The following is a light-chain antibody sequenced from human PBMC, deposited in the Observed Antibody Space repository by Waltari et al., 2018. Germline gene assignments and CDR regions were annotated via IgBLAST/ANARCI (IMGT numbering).Light chain of an antibody. CDR1: SPNIGAASD. V-gene: IGLV1-40*01. J-gene: IGLJ3*02. Sequence: QSVLTQPPSVSGAPGQRVTISCTGSSPNIGAASDVYWYQQLPGTAPKLVMYGNNNRPSGVPDRFSGSKSGTSASLAITGLQANDEADYYCQSFDSTLSGSVFGGGTKLTVL. CDR2: GNN. CDR3: QSFDSTLSGSV.